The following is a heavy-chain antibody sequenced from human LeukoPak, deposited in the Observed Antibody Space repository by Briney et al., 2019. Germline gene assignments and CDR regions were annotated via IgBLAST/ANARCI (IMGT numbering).Heavy chain of an antibody. Sequence: GMSLRLSCAASGFPFSSYGMHWVRQAPGKGLEWVAAISNDGNNKFYADSVKGRFTISRDNPKNTMNLQMNSLRAEDTAVYYCAKRNYVKFDYWGLGTLVTVSS. CDR3: AKRNYVKFDY. CDR2: ISNDGNNK. V-gene: IGHV3-30*18. J-gene: IGHJ4*02. CDR1: GFPFSSYG. D-gene: IGHD3-16*01.